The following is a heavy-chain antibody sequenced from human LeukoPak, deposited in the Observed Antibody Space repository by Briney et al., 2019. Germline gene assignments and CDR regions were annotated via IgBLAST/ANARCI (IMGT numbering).Heavy chain of an antibody. J-gene: IGHJ5*02. CDR1: GGSISSYY. V-gene: IGHV4-59*12. CDR3: ARAAPAGGYCSSTSCYINPSHPFDP. CDR2: IYHSGST. Sequence: SETLSLTCTVSGGSISSYYWSWIRQPPGKGLEWIGYIYHSGSTYYNPSLKSRVTISVDRSKNQFSLKLSSVTAADTAVYYCARAAPAGGYCSSTSCYINPSHPFDPWGQGTLVTVSS. D-gene: IGHD2-2*02.